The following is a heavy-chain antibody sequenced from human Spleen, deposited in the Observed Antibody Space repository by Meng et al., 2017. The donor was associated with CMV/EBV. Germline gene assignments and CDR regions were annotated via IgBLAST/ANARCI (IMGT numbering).Heavy chain of an antibody. D-gene: IGHD1-26*01. CDR2: IYPGDSET. CDR3: ARPVSGSYYGN. Sequence: GESLKTSCKGSGYSFTNFWIAWVRQMPGQGLEWRGIIYPGDSETIYSPSFQGQVPISADKSISTAYLQWSSLKASDTAMYYCARPVSGSYYGNWGQGTLVTVSS. J-gene: IGHJ4*02. CDR1: GYSFTNFW. V-gene: IGHV5-51*01.